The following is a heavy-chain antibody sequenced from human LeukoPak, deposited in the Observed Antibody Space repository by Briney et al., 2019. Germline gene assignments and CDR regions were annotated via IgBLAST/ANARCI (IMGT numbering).Heavy chain of an antibody. Sequence: PGGSLRLSCAASGFTFSSYAMTWVRQAPGKGLEWVSSINNSGTDTYYEDSVKGRFTISRDNSKNALFLHINSLSAEDTAVYYCAAAVNTGRAELYWGQGTLVTVSS. CDR3: AAAVNTGRAELY. D-gene: IGHD4-17*01. CDR1: GFTFSSYA. V-gene: IGHV3-23*01. CDR2: INNSGTDT. J-gene: IGHJ4*02.